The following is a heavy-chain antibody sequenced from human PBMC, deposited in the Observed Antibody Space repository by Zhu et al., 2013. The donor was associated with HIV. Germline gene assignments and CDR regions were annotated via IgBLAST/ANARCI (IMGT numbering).Heavy chain of an antibody. CDR1: GYTFAGYY. J-gene: IGHJ5*01. V-gene: IGHV1-18*04. Sequence: QVQLVQSGAEVKKPGASVRVSCHGSGYTFAGYYMHWVRQAPGQGLEWMGWISAYSGNTDQSQKLQGRVTFTTEASTSTAYMQLRNLRSDDTAVYYCARRYYDTTGYLRFDSWGLGTLITVSS. CDR3: ARRYYDTTGYLRFDS. D-gene: IGHD3-22*01. CDR2: ISAYSGNT.